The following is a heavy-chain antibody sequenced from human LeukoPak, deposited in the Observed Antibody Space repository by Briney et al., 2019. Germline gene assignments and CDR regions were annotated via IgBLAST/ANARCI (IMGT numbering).Heavy chain of an antibody. CDR2: ISYDGSNK. CDR3: AKSAGERYYYYRMDV. D-gene: IGHD1-1*01. V-gene: IGHV3-30*18. J-gene: IGHJ6*02. Sequence: GGSLRLSCAASGFTFSSYGMHWVRQAPGKGLEWVAVISYDGSNKYYADTVKGRFTISRDNSKNTRYMQMNSLRAEDTAVYYWAKSAGERYYYYRMDVWGQGTTVTVSS. CDR1: GFTFSSYG.